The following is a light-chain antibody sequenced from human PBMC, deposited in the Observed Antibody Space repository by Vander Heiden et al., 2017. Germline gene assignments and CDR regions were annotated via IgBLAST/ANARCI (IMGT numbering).Light chain of an antibody. CDR2: RNN. Sequence: QSVLTQPPSASGTPGQRVTISCSGSRSNIGSNTVNWYQQLPGTAPKLLIYRNNQRPSGVPDRFSGSKSGTSASLAISGLQSEDEADYYCAAWDDSLNVWVFGGGTKLTVL. V-gene: IGLV1-44*01. CDR3: AAWDDSLNVWV. CDR1: RSNIGSNT. J-gene: IGLJ3*02.